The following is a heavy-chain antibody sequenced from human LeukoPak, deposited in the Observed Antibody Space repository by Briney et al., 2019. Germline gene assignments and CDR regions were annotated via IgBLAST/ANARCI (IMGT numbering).Heavy chain of an antibody. D-gene: IGHD5-24*01. CDR3: ARQPGGEMANALDY. Sequence: SETLSLTCTVSGGAITSGGYSWNWIRQPPGKGLEWIGCIYDRGPTYYNPSLKSRITISVDRPKNQFFLNVTSVTAADTAVYFCARQPGGEMANALDYWGQGTLVTVSS. CDR2: IYDRGPT. J-gene: IGHJ4*02. V-gene: IGHV4-30-2*01. CDR1: GGAITSGGYS.